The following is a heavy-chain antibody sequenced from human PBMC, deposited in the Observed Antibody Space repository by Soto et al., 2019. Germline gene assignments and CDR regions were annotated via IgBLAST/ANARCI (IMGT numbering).Heavy chain of an antibody. Sequence: QVQRVQSGAEVKKPGASVKVSCKASGYTFTSYDINWVRQATGQGLEWMGWMNPNSGNTGYAQKFQGRVTMTRNTSISTAYMELSSLRSEDTAVYYCARGRGTAFYYYYYYMDVWGKGTTVTVSS. CDR1: GYTFTSYD. CDR3: ARGRGTAFYYYYYYMDV. J-gene: IGHJ6*03. V-gene: IGHV1-8*01. D-gene: IGHD5-18*01. CDR2: MNPNSGNT.